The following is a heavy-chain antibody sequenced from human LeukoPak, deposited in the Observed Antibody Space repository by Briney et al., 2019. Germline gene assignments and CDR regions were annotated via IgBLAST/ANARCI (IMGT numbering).Heavy chain of an antibody. CDR1: GFTFSRYS. Sequence: GGSLRLSCAASGFTFSRYSMNWVGQAAGKGLEWVSCNSSSRSYIYYTHSFNRRFTISRANAKNSLYLPMNSLIAEDTAVYYCARLPLRTGIAAAGPSVIGYYWGQGTLVTVSS. J-gene: IGHJ4*02. CDR3: ARLPLRTGIAAAGPSVIGYY. CDR2: NSSSRSYI. D-gene: IGHD6-13*01. V-gene: IGHV3-21*01.